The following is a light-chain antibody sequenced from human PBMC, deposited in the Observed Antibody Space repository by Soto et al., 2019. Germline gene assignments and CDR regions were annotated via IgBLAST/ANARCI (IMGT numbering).Light chain of an antibody. J-gene: IGKJ3*01. V-gene: IGKV3-20*01. Sequence: EIVLTQSPGTLSLSPGERATLSCRASQSVSNNYLAWYQQKPGQAPRLLISGASNRATGIPDWFSGSGSGTDFPLAISRLDPEYFAVYYCQQYGTSPFTFGPGTRVDLK. CDR3: QQYGTSPFT. CDR2: GAS. CDR1: QSVSNNY.